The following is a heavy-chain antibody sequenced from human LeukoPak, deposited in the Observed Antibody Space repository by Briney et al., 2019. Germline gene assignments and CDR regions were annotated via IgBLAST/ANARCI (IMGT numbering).Heavy chain of an antibody. Sequence: KTGGSLRLSCTVSGFTFSTYSMNWVRQAPGKGLEWVSSISGSSNYIYYADSVKGRFTLSRDTLKNTVHLQMNSLTAEDTALYYCAGDRRTSGWYASWGQGTLVTVSS. CDR1: GFTFSTYS. D-gene: IGHD6-19*01. CDR3: AGDRRTSGWYAS. CDR2: ISGSSNYI. V-gene: IGHV3-21*04. J-gene: IGHJ5*01.